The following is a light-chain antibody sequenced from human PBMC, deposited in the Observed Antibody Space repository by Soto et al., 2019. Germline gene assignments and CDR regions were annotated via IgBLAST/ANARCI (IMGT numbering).Light chain of an antibody. V-gene: IGKV3-15*01. CDR2: GAS. CDR3: QHYNNWTRT. J-gene: IGKJ1*01. Sequence: EIVMTQSPATLSVSPGERATLSCRASQSVSSNLAWYQQKPGQAPRLLIYGASTRATGIPARFSGSGSGTEFTLTISSLQSEDFAVYYCQHYNNWTRTFGQGTKVGIK. CDR1: QSVSSN.